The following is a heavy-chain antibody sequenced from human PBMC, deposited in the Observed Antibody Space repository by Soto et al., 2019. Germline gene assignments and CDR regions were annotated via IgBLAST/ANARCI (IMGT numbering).Heavy chain of an antibody. CDR3: ARDGRYRRSWFFFDY. CDR2: IDSSGST. V-gene: IGHV4-4*07. J-gene: IGHJ4*02. D-gene: IGHD1-26*01. Sequence: QVQLQESGPGLVKPSETLSLTCTVSGGSMSSYYWSWIRQPAGKGLEWIGRIDSSGSTNDNPSLESRVTMSVDTSKNPFSLKLSSVTAADTAVYYCARDGRYRRSWFFFDYWGQGTLVTVSS. CDR1: GGSMSSYY.